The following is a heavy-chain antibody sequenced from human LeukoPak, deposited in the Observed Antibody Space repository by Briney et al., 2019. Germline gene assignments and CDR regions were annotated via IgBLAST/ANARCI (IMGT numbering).Heavy chain of an antibody. CDR2: INPNSGGT. Sequence: ASVKVSCKASGYTFTGYYMHWVRQAPGQGLEWMGWINPNSGGTNYAQKFQGRVTMTRDTSISTAYMELSRLRSDDTAVYYCARDGVFRFEVGDVYYYYMDVGGKGTTVIISS. CDR3: ARDGVFRFEVGDVYYYYMDV. V-gene: IGHV1-2*02. CDR1: GYTFTGYY. D-gene: IGHD2-21*02. J-gene: IGHJ6*03.